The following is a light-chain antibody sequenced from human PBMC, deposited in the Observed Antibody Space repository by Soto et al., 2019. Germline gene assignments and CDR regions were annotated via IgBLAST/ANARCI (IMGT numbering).Light chain of an antibody. CDR2: DAS. CDR3: QQRSNWRIT. Sequence: DIVLTQSPATLSLSPGERATLSCRASQSVGRYFAWFQQKPAQAPRLLIYDASYRATGVPARFSGSGSGTDFTLTISSLETDDFAVYYCQQRSNWRITFGLGTRLEIK. J-gene: IGKJ5*01. V-gene: IGKV3-11*01. CDR1: QSVGRY.